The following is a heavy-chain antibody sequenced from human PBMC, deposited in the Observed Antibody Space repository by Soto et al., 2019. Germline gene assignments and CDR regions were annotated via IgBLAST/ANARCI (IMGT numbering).Heavy chain of an antibody. V-gene: IGHV1-58*02. J-gene: IGHJ2*01. CDR1: GFTFTDSR. D-gene: IGHD7-27*01. CDR3: AADKRAWGWYFDL. Sequence: QVHLVQTGPEVKKPGTSVKVSCKASGFTFTDSRIQWVRQARGQRLEWIGWIVVGSGDTKYAQKFQERVTITRDTSTGTACMELTSLRSEDTALYYCAADKRAWGWYFDLWGRGTLVTVSS. CDR2: IVVGSGDT.